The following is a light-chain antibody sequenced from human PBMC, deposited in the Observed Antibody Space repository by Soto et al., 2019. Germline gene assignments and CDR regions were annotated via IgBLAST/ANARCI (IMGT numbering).Light chain of an antibody. CDR2: DAS. V-gene: IGKV3-11*01. CDR1: QTVSSY. J-gene: IGKJ4*01. Sequence: EIVLTQSPATLSLSPGDRATLSCRASQTVSSYLAWYQQKPGQAPRLLIYDASSRATGIPARFSGSGSGTDFTLTITSLEPEDVAVYYCQQRSDCPSTFGGGTKVEIK. CDR3: QQRSDCPST.